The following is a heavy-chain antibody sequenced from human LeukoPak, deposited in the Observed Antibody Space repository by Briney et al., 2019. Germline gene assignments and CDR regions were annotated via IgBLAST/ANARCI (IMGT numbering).Heavy chain of an antibody. D-gene: IGHD2-8*01. V-gene: IGHV3-21*01. J-gene: IGHJ4*02. Sequence: VGSLRLSCAASGFTFSSYSMNWVRQAPGKGLEWVSSISSSSSYIYYADSVKGRFTISRDNAKNSLYLQMNSLRAEDTAVYYCARDHCTNGVCYGPPAGYWGQGTLVTVSS. CDR2: ISSSSSYI. CDR3: ARDHCTNGVCYGPPAGY. CDR1: GFTFSSYS.